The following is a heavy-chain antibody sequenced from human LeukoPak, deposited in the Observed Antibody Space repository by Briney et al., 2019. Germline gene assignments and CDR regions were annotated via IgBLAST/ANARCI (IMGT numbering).Heavy chain of an antibody. CDR2: IIPIFGTA. J-gene: IGHJ4*02. Sequence: SVKVSCKASGGTFSSYAISWVRQAPGQGLEWMGGIIPIFGTANYAQKFQGRVTITADESTSTAYMELSSLSSVTAADTAVYYCARDTYYYDSSGYLSFDYWGQGTLVTVSS. D-gene: IGHD3-22*01. CDR3: ARDTYYYDSSGYLSFDY. V-gene: IGHV1-69*13. CDR1: GGTFSSYA.